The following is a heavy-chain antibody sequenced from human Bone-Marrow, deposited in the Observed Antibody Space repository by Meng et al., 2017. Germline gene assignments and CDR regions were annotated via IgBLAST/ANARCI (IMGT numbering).Heavy chain of an antibody. Sequence: GESLKISCAASGFTFSSYSMNWVRQAPGKGLEWVSSISSSSSYIYYADSVKGRFTISRHNSKNTLYLQMNSLRAEDTAVYYCARGVRRWFAQTRFGFDPWGQGTLVTVSS. D-gene: IGHD3-10*01. CDR1: GFTFSSYS. CDR3: ARGVRRWFAQTRFGFDP. CDR2: ISSSSSYI. V-gene: IGHV3-21*04. J-gene: IGHJ5*02.